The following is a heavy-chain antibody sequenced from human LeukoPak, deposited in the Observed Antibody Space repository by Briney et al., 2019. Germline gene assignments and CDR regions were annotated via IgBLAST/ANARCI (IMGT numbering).Heavy chain of an antibody. Sequence: PSETLSLTCTVSGGSISSSSCYWGWIRQPPGKGLEWIGSIYYSGSTYYNPSLKSRVTISVDTSKNQLSLKLSSLTAADTAVYYCARHEYSGSYYGLSWFDPWGQGTLVTVSS. CDR2: IYYSGST. CDR1: GGSISSSSCY. J-gene: IGHJ5*02. CDR3: ARHEYSGSYYGLSWFDP. V-gene: IGHV4-39*01. D-gene: IGHD1-26*01.